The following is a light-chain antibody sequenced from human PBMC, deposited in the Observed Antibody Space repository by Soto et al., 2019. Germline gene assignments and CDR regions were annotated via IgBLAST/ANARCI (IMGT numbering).Light chain of an antibody. Sequence: PWDRATLSCRASQSFSSSYLAWYQQKPGQAPRLLIYGASIRATGIPDRFSGSGSGTDFTLTISRLEPEDFAVYYCQQYHNSTIPFGQGTRLEIX. CDR3: QQYHNSTIP. CDR2: GAS. J-gene: IGKJ5*01. CDR1: QSFSSSY. V-gene: IGKV3-20*01.